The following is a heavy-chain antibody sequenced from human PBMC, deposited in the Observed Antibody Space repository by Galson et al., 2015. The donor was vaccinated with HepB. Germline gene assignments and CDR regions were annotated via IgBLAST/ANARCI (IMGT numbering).Heavy chain of an antibody. J-gene: IGHJ6*03. CDR2: INPNTGGT. Sequence: SVKVSCKASGYTFTTYYIHWLRQAPGQGLEWMGWINPNTGGTNYAQSFQGRVTMTRDTSITTAYMELSGLRSDDTATYYCARVEGYYYDHMDVWGKGTTVTVSS. V-gene: IGHV1-2*02. CDR1: GYTFTTYY. CDR3: ARVEGYYYDHMDV.